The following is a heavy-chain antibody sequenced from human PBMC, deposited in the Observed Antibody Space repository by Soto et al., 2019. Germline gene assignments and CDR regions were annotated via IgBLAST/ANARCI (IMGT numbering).Heavy chain of an antibody. CDR1: GFTFSSYG. CDR2: ISYDGSNK. Sequence: PGGSLRLSCAASGFTFSSYGMHWVRQAPGRGLEWVAVISYDGSNKYYADSVKGRFTISRDNSKNTLYLQMSSLRAEDTALYYCAKDRNYDSSGLDYWGQGTLVTVSS. J-gene: IGHJ4*02. CDR3: AKDRNYDSSGLDY. V-gene: IGHV3-30*18. D-gene: IGHD3-22*01.